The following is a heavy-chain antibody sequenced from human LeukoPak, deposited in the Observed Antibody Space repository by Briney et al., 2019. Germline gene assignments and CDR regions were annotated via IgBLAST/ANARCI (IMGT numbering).Heavy chain of an antibody. V-gene: IGHV3-21*01. J-gene: IGHJ4*02. CDR2: ISSSSSYI. D-gene: IGHD2-2*01. CDR1: GFTFSIHS. CDR3: ARDWGYCSSTSCYDLNFDY. Sequence: GGSLRLSCAASGFTFSIHSMSWVRQAPGKGLEWVSSISSSSSYIYYADSVKGRFTISRDNAKNSLYLQMNSLRAEDTAVYYCARDWGYCSSTSCYDLNFDYWGQGTLVTVSS.